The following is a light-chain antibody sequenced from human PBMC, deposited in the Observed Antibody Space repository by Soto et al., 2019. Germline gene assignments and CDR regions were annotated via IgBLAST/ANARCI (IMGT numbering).Light chain of an antibody. Sequence: QSALTQPASVSGSPGQSITISCTGTSSDVGSYNLVSWYQQHPGKAPKLMIYEGSKRPSGVSNRFSGSKSGNTASLTISGLRAEDEADYYSCSYAGSFYVFGTGTKLTVL. CDR3: CSYAGSFYV. CDR1: SSDVGSYNL. CDR2: EGS. V-gene: IGLV2-23*01. J-gene: IGLJ1*01.